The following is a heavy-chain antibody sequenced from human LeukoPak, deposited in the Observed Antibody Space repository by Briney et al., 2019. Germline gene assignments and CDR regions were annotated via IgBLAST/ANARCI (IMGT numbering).Heavy chain of an antibody. D-gene: IGHD5-18*01. CDR1: GDSVSSNSAD. Sequence: SQTLSLTCAISGDSVSSNSADWNWIRQSPSRGLEWLGRTYYRSKWYNDYAVSVKSRITINPDTSKNQFSLQLNSVTPEDTAVYYCAREEDTAMIYFDYWGQGTLVTVSS. CDR2: TYYRSKWYN. CDR3: AREEDTAMIYFDY. J-gene: IGHJ4*02. V-gene: IGHV6-1*01.